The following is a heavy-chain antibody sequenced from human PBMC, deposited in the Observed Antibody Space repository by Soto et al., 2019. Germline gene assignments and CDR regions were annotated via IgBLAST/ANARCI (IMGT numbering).Heavy chain of an antibody. Sequence: GGSLRLSCAASGFAFSSYGMHWVRQAPGKGLEWVAVISYDGSNKYYADSVKGRFTVSRDNSKNTLYLQMNSLRAEDTAVYYCAKDYDSSGYYYFDYWGQGTLVTVSS. D-gene: IGHD3-22*01. V-gene: IGHV3-30*18. J-gene: IGHJ4*02. CDR3: AKDYDSSGYYYFDY. CDR2: ISYDGSNK. CDR1: GFAFSSYG.